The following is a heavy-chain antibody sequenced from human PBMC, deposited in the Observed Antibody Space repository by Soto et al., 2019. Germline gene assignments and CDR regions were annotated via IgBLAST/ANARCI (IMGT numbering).Heavy chain of an antibody. CDR2: INPNSGGT. D-gene: IGHD2-15*01. CDR1: GYTFTEYF. J-gene: IGHJ6*02. V-gene: IGHV1-2*02. Sequence: QVQLVQSGAEVKKPGASVKVSCKASGYTFTEYFIHWVRQAPGQGLEWMGWINPNSGGTNYAQKFECGVTVTRDPSINTAYLEMDSLSFVDTAVYYCARALGGGAVRTAWGYSYFYGLDVWGQGNAVTVS. CDR3: ARALGGGAVRTAWGYSYFYGLDV.